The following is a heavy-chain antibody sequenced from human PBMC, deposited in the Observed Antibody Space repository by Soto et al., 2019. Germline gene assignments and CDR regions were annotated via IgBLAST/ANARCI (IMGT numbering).Heavy chain of an antibody. CDR1: GFTFSNYD. V-gene: IGHV3-23*01. CDR2: ISRSGGNT. J-gene: IGHJ4*02. CDR3: AKEGSRTIALVMYATPFFDY. D-gene: IGHD2-8*01. Sequence: PGGSLRLSCEASGFTFSNYDMSWVRQAPGKGLEWVSAISRSGGNTYYADSVKGRFSISRDNSKNTLYMQMNSLRAEDTAVYYCAKEGSRTIALVMYATPFFDYWGQGTPVTVSS.